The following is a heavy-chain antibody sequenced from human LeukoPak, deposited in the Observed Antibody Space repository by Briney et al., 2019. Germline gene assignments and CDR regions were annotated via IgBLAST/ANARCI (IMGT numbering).Heavy chain of an antibody. Sequence: PGGSLRLSCAASGFTFSSYAMSWVRQAPGKGLEWVSAISGSGGSTYYADSVKGRFTISRANTKNTPYLQMNSLRAEDTAVYYCAKVGPMIPRLYCFDYWGQGTLVTVSS. J-gene: IGHJ4*02. CDR3: AKVGPMIPRLYCFDY. CDR2: ISGSGGST. CDR1: GFTFSSYA. D-gene: IGHD3-22*01. V-gene: IGHV3-23*01.